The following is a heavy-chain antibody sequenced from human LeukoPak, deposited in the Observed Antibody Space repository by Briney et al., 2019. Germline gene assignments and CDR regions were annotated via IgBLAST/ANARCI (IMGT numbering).Heavy chain of an antibody. D-gene: IGHD6-25*01. J-gene: IGHJ3*01. CDR3: ARRRTASDAFDV. CDR1: GGSISSSSYY. CDR2: IYYSGST. V-gene: IGHV4-39*01. Sequence: SETLSLTCTVSGGSISSSSYYWGWIRQPPGKGLEWIGSIYYSGSTYYNPSLKSRVALSVDTSKNQFSLKLSSVTAADTAVYYCARRRTASDAFDVWGQGTMVTVSS.